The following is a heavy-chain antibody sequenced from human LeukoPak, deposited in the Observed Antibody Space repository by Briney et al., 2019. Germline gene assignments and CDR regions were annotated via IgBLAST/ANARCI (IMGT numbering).Heavy chain of an antibody. D-gene: IGHD1-1*01. V-gene: IGHV3-23*01. CDR2: INERGGTT. J-gene: IGHJ4*02. CDR3: ENRAIQFWDDRELDY. Sequence: RGCLRLSRAASRFTFSNHAMTEVRQAPGKGRECVSGINERGGTTYNPHSVKRCFNVSRDKSKNTLYLQMNSLTAEDTAVYYCENRAIQFWDDRELDYWGQGTTVTVSS. CDR1: RFTFSNHA.